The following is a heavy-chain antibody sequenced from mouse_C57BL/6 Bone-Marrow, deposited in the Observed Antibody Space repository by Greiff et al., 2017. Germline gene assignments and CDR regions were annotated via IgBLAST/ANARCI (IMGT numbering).Heavy chain of an antibody. CDR3: ATIYYGSSYRAMDY. CDR2: IHPNSGST. D-gene: IGHD1-1*01. V-gene: IGHV1-64*01. CDR1: GYTFTSYW. J-gene: IGHJ4*01. Sequence: VKLQQPGAELVKPGASVKLSCKASGYTFTSYWMHWVKQRPGQGLEWIGMIHPNSGSTNYNEKFKSKATLTVDKSSSTAYMQLSSLTSEDSAVYYCATIYYGSSYRAMDYWGQGTSVTVSS.